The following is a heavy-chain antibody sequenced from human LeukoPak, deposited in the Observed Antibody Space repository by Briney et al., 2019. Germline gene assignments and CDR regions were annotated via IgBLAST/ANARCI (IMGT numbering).Heavy chain of an antibody. V-gene: IGHV4-59*01. Sequence: PSETLSLTCTVSGGSIRDFYWSWLRQSADRRLDFIGYIDNSGSTEYNPSLKSRVTISVDTSKNQFSLDLNSVPAADTAVYYCASLAVPFGWYGGSYYWYMDVWGKGTTVTVSS. J-gene: IGHJ6*03. D-gene: IGHD6-19*01. CDR2: IDNSGST. CDR3: ASLAVPFGWYGGSYYWYMDV. CDR1: GGSIRDFY.